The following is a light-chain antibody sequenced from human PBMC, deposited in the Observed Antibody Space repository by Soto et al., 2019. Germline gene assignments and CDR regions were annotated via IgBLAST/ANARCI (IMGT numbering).Light chain of an antibody. V-gene: IGLV2-14*01. CDR2: EVS. CDR1: SSDVGAYNY. J-gene: IGLJ3*02. CDR3: TSYTTSSTWV. Sequence: QSVLTQPACVSGSPGQSITISCTGTSSDVGAYNYVSWYQQYPGKAPKLMISEVSNRPSGVSNRFSGSKSGNTASLTISGLQAEDEANYYCTSYTTSSTWVFGGGTKVTVL.